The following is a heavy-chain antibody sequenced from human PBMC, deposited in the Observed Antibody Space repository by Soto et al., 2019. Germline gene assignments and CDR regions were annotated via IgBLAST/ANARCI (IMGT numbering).Heavy chain of an antibody. Sequence: QVQLQQWGAGLLKPSETLSLTCAVYGGSFSGYYWSWIRQPPGKGLEWIGEITHSGSTNYNPSLKSRVTISVDTSKNQFSLKLSSVTAAGTAVYYCARGRAQYYDFWSGGRADDAFDIWGQGTMVTVSS. CDR2: ITHSGST. J-gene: IGHJ3*02. D-gene: IGHD3-3*01. V-gene: IGHV4-34*01. CDR3: ARGRAQYYDFWSGGRADDAFDI. CDR1: GGSFSGYY.